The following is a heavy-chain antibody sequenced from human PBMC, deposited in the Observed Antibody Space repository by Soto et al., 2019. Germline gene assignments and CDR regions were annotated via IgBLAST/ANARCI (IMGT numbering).Heavy chain of an antibody. CDR2: MNPNSGNT. Sequence: ASVKVSCKASGYTLTSYDINWVRQATGQGLEWMGWMNPNSGNTGYAQKFQGRVTMTRNTSISTAYMELSSLRSEDTAVYYCARGSSSGWYADYYYYGMDVWGQGTTGTVS. D-gene: IGHD6-19*01. CDR3: ARGSSSGWYADYYYYGMDV. J-gene: IGHJ6*02. V-gene: IGHV1-8*01. CDR1: GYTLTSYD.